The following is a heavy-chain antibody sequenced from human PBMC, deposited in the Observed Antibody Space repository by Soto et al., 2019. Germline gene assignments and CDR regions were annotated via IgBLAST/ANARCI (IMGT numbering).Heavy chain of an antibody. D-gene: IGHD3-10*01. J-gene: IGHJ4*02. CDR3: ARGRYGEY. V-gene: IGHV1-18*01. CDR2: ISAHNGNT. CDR1: GYGFTTYG. Sequence: QVHLVQSGAEVKKPGASVKVSCKGSGYGFTTYGITWVRQAHGQGLEWMAWISAHNGNTNSAQKLQGRVTVTRDTSTSKAYMELRSLRSDDTAVYYCARGRYGEYWGQGALVTVSS.